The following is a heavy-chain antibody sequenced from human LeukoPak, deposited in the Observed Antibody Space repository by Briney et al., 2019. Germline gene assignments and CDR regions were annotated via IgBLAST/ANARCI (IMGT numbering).Heavy chain of an antibody. D-gene: IGHD3-22*01. CDR3: ARDSSGYYFDY. CDR1: GGSISSGGYS. J-gene: IGHJ4*02. V-gene: IGHV4-30-2*01. Sequence: SQTLSLTCAVSGGSISSGGYSWSWIRQPPGKGLEWIGYIYHSGSTYYNTSLTSRVTLSVDRSKNQFSLKLSSVTAADTAVYYCARDSSGYYFDYWGQGTLVTVSS. CDR2: IYHSGST.